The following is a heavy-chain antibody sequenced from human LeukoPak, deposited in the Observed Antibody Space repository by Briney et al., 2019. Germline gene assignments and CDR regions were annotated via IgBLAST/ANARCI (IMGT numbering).Heavy chain of an antibody. V-gene: IGHV3-21*01. D-gene: IGHD3-16*02. CDR3: ARDRGDYVWGSYRPDAFDI. CDR1: GFTFSSYS. CDR2: ISSSSSYI. Sequence: GGSLRLSCAASGFTFSSYSMNWVRQAPGKGLEWVSSISSSSSYIYYADSVKGRFTISRDNAKTSLYLQMNSLRAEDTAVYYCARDRGDYVWGSYRPDAFDIWGQGTMVTVSS. J-gene: IGHJ3*02.